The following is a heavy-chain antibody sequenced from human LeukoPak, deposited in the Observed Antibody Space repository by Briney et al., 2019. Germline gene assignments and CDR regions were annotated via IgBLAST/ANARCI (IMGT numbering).Heavy chain of an antibody. J-gene: IGHJ4*02. CDR1: GYSISSGYY. CDR2: ISHSGST. D-gene: IGHD6-19*01. CDR3: ARASDWYPFDS. V-gene: IGHV4-38-2*02. Sequence: SETLSLTCTVSGYSISSGYYWGWIRQPPGKGLEWIGTISHSGSTYYNPSLESRVTISVDTSKNQFSLKLTSVTAADTAVYYCARASDWYPFDSWGQGTLVTVSS.